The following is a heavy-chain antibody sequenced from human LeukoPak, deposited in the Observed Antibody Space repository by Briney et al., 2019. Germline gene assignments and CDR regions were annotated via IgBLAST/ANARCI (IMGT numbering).Heavy chain of an antibody. V-gene: IGHV4-4*07. D-gene: IGHD5-18*01. CDR3: ARDTRGYSYGHEGWYMDV. J-gene: IGHJ6*03. CDR2: IYTSGST. Sequence: SETLSLTCTVSGGSISSYYWSWIRQPAGKGLEWIGRIYTSGSTNYNPSLKSRVTMSVDTSKNQFSLKLSSVTAADTAVYYCARDTRGYSYGHEGWYMDVWGKGTTVTISS. CDR1: GGSISSYY.